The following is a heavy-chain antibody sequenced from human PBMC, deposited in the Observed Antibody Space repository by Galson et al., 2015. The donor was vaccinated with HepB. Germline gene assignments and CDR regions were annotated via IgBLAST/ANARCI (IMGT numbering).Heavy chain of an antibody. J-gene: IGHJ4*02. D-gene: IGHD1-26*01. CDR2: IIPTIGTA. CDR3: AAVEYSGSQRVFDN. CDR1: GDTFSSYA. Sequence: SVKVSCKASGDTFSSYAISWVRQAPGQGLEWMGGIIPTIGTASYAQKFQGRVMITADKSMSTAYMELSNLRFEDTAVYYCAAVEYSGSQRVFDNWGQGTQVTVCS. V-gene: IGHV1-69*06.